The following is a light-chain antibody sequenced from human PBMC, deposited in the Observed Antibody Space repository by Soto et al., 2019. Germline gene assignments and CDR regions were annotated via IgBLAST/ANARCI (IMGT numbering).Light chain of an antibody. CDR3: SSYAGSKNDV. CDR2: EVS. CDR1: SSDVGGYNY. V-gene: IGLV2-8*01. Sequence: QSVLTQPPSASGSPGQSVTISCTGTSSDVGGYNYVSWYQQHPGKAPKLMIYEVSKRPSGVPDRFSGSKSGNTASLTVSGLQAEDEADYYCSSYAGSKNDVFGTGTKVTVL. J-gene: IGLJ1*01.